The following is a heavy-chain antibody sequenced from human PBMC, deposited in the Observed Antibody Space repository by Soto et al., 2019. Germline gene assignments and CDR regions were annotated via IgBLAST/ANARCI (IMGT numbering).Heavy chain of an antibody. Sequence: SETLSLTCTVSPFSVTNNNYWNWVRQSPGKALEWIGEIYHSGATYYNPSLSGRATISMDKSKNQISLKLTSVTAADTAVYYCARLIVVTSYWFDPWGQGTLVTVSS. D-gene: IGHD3-22*01. V-gene: IGHV4-4*02. CDR3: ARLIVVTSYWFDP. J-gene: IGHJ5*02. CDR2: IYHSGAT. CDR1: PFSVTNNNY.